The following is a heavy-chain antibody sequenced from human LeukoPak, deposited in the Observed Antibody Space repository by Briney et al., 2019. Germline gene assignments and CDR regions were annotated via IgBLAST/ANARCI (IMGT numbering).Heavy chain of an antibody. V-gene: IGHV3-21*03. J-gene: IGHJ3*02. D-gene: IGHD4-17*01. CDR3: TRDSDDYGDSDEFDVFDI. CDR2: FTSSGNYI. CDR1: GFTFSSCT. Sequence: GGSLRLSCAASGFTFSSCTMNWVRQAPGKGLEWVSSFTSSGNYIYYADSVKGRFTISRDNAKNLLFLQMNSLKTEDTAVYYCTRDSDDYGDSDEFDVFDIWGQGTMVTVSS.